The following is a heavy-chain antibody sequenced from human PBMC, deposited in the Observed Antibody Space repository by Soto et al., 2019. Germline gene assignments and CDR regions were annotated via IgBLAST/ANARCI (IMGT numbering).Heavy chain of an antibody. CDR3: ARPGNYYDSSGYYLAPDWFDP. D-gene: IGHD3-22*01. V-gene: IGHV1-18*01. CDR1: GYTFTSYG. Sequence: QVQLVQSGAEVKKPGASVKVSCKASGYTFTSYGISWVRQAPGQGLEWMGWISAYNGNTNYAQKLQGRVTMTTDTTTSTAYMEPRSLKSDETAMYYWARPGNYYDSSGYYLAPDWFDPWGQGTLVTVSS. CDR2: ISAYNGNT. J-gene: IGHJ5*02.